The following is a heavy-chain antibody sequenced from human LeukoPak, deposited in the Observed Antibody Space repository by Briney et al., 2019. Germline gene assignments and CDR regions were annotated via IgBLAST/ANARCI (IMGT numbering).Heavy chain of an antibody. D-gene: IGHD3-22*01. J-gene: IGHJ3*02. CDR3: AREVAERSRVGGYGFDAFDI. Sequence: GGSLRLSCAASGFTFDDYGMSWVRQAPGKGLEWVSGINWNGGSTGYADSVKGRFTISRDNAKNSLYLQMNSLRAGDTAVYYCAREVAERSRVGGYGFDAFDIWGQGTMVTVSS. V-gene: IGHV3-20*04. CDR1: GFTFDDYG. CDR2: INWNGGST.